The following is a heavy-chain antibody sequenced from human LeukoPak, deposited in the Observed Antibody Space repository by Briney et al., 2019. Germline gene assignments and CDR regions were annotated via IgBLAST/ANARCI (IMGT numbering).Heavy chain of an antibody. J-gene: IGHJ5*02. CDR1: GFTFSSYG. CDR3: ARDLARPWWFDP. D-gene: IGHD6-6*01. Sequence: GGSLRLSCAASGFTFSSYGMHWARQAPGKGLEWVAVICNDGSDKYYADSVKGRFTISRDNAKNSLYLQMNSLRDEDTAVYYCARDLARPWWFDPWGQGTLVSVSS. CDR2: ICNDGSDK. V-gene: IGHV3-33*01.